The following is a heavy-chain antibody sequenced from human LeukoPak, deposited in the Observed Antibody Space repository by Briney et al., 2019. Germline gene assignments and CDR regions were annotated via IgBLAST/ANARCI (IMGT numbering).Heavy chain of an antibody. V-gene: IGHV4-61*09. Sequence: KPSETLSLTCTVSGGSISSGSYCWIWMRHRDGKGWEGIVHIYTSGSTNYNPSLKSLVTISVDTTKNQFSLRPSSVTAADTAVYYCARTMALAAGRDYRGQGTMVTVSS. D-gene: IGHD6-13*01. CDR1: GGSISSGSYC. CDR3: ARTMALAAGRDY. CDR2: IYTSGST. J-gene: IGHJ4*02.